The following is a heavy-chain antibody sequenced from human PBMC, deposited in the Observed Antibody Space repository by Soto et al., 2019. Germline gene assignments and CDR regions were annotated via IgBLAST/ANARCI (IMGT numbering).Heavy chain of an antibody. CDR2: ISAYNGNT. J-gene: IGHJ1*01. CDR1: GYTFTNFG. CDR3: XXXXXXXXX. Sequence: QVQLVQSGAEVKKPGASVKVACKTSGYTFTNFGLSWVRQAPGQGLEWMGWISAYNGNTNYAQNFQGRVTMTTDTSTSTACMERRXXXXXXXXXXXXXXXXXXXXXXXQXXXVTVSS. V-gene: IGHV1-18*01.